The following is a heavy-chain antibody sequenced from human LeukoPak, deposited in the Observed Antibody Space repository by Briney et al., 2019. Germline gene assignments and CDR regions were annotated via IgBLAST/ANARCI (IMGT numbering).Heavy chain of an antibody. J-gene: IGHJ4*02. CDR3: ANEIRPNDY. V-gene: IGHV3-23*05. CDR2: IDISGDST. D-gene: IGHD4/OR15-4a*01. CDR1: GFTFSSHA. Sequence: GGSLRLSCVVSGFTFSSHAMCWVRQAPGRGLEWVSSIDISGDSTSYAASVKGRFTISRDNSKNTLLLQMDSLRAEDSAIYYCANEIRPNDYWGQGTLVTVSS.